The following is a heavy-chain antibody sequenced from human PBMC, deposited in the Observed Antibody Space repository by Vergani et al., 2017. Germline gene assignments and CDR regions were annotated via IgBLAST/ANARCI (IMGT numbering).Heavy chain of an antibody. V-gene: IGHV1-69*01. D-gene: IGHD3-3*01. Sequence: QVQLVQPGAEVKKPGSPVKVSCKAPGGTLSSYAISWVRQAPGQGREWMGGIIPIFGTAHYAQKFQGRVTITADESTSTAYMELSSLRSEDTAVYYCAGDVTLIGEFLEWLTWFDPWGQGTLVTVSS. CDR2: IIPIFGTA. CDR1: GGTLSSYA. J-gene: IGHJ5*02. CDR3: AGDVTLIGEFLEWLTWFDP.